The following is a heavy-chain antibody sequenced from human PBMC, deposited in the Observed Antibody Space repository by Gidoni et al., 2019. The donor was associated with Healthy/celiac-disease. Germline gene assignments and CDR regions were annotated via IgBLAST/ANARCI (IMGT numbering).Heavy chain of an antibody. V-gene: IGHV1-24*01. J-gene: IGHJ3*02. CDR3: ATDLEVVTAIGALGAFDI. CDR2: FDPEDGET. Sequence: QFQLVQSGAEVKKPGASVKVSCEVSGYTLTELPRHWVRQAPGKGLEWMGGFDPEDGETNYAQKFQGRVTMTEDTSTDTAYMELSSLRSEDTAVYYCATDLEVVTAIGALGAFDIWGQGTMVTVSS. CDR1: GYTLTELP. D-gene: IGHD2-21*02.